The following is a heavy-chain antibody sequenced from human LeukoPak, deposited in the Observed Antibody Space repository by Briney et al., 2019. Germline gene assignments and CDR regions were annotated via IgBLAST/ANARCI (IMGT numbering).Heavy chain of an antibody. CDR2: INYSWHT. CDR1: GGSISGSSYH. CDR3: APTYSYARGGYDY. Sequence: SETLSLTCTVSGGSISGSSYHWGWIRQPPGEGLEWIGSINYSWHTYYNPSLESRVTISVDSSKNQFSLKVTSVTAADTGLYYCAPTYSYARGGYDYWGPGTLVTVSS. V-gene: IGHV4-39*07. J-gene: IGHJ4*02. D-gene: IGHD5-18*01.